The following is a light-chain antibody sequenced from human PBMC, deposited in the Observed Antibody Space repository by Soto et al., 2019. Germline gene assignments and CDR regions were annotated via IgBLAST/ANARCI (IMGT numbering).Light chain of an antibody. J-gene: IGKJ1*01. CDR2: AAS. CDR1: LSVTTY. Sequence: DMQMTQSPSSLSASVGDRVTITCRTSLSVTTYLNWYQQKPGKAPKPLIYAASSLQSGVPSRFSGSGSGTDFTLTISSLQPEDFATYYCQQSHSIPRTFGQGTKVEIK. V-gene: IGKV1-39*01. CDR3: QQSHSIPRT.